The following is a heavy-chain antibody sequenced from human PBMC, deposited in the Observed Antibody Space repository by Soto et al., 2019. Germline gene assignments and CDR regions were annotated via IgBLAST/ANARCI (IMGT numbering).Heavy chain of an antibody. J-gene: IGHJ4*02. CDR2: IYYSGST. V-gene: IGHV4-59*08. CDR1: GGSISNYY. Sequence: QVQLQESGPGLVKPSETLSLTCTVSGGSISNYYWSWIRQPPGKGLEWIGYIYYSGSTNYNPSLKSRLTISVDTSKNQFSLKLSSVTAADTAVYYCARRWGTTFDYWGQGTLVTVSS. D-gene: IGHD3-16*01. CDR3: ARRWGTTFDY.